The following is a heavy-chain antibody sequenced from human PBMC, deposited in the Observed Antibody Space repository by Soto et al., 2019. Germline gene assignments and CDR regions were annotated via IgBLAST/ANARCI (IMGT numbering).Heavy chain of an antibody. Sequence: SVKVSCKASGGTFSSYAISWVRQAPGQGLEWMGGIIPIFGTANYAQKFQGRVTITADESTSTAYMELSSLRSEDTAVYYCARGYMVRGVIGYYYGMDVWGQGTTVTVSS. V-gene: IGHV1-69*13. CDR1: GGTFSSYA. D-gene: IGHD3-10*01. CDR3: ARGYMVRGVIGYYYGMDV. J-gene: IGHJ6*02. CDR2: IIPIFGTA.